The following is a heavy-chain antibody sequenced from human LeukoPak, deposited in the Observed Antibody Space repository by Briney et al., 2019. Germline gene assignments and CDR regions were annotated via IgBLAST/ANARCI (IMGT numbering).Heavy chain of an antibody. D-gene: IGHD3-10*01. CDR1: GGSISSGGYY. CDR2: IYTSGST. Sequence: SETLSLTCTVSGGSISSGGYYWSWIRQPAGKGLEWIGRIYTSGSTNYNPSLKSRVTISVDTSKNQFSLKLSSVTAADTAVYYCARNHMVRGELYPYYFDYWGQGTLVTVSS. CDR3: ARNHMVRGELYPYYFDY. V-gene: IGHV4-61*02. J-gene: IGHJ4*02.